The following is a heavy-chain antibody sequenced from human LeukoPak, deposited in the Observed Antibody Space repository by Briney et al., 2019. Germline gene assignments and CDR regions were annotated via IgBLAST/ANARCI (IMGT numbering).Heavy chain of an antibody. V-gene: IGHV4-39*07. CDR3: ARGPSGYDFYYFDY. CDR1: GGSISSYY. J-gene: IGHJ4*02. D-gene: IGHD5-12*01. Sequence: SETLSLTCTVSGGSISSYYWGWIRQPLGKGLEWIGSIYYSGSTYYDPSLKSRVTISVDTSKNQFSLKLSSVTAADTAVYYCARGPSGYDFYYFDYWGQGTLVTVSS. CDR2: IYYSGST.